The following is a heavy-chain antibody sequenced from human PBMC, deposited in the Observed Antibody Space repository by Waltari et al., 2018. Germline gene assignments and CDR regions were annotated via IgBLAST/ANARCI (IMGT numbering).Heavy chain of an antibody. J-gene: IGHJ4*02. V-gene: IGHV3-74*01. CDR3: VRRHDSGGFYGL. D-gene: IGHD2-21*02. CDR1: GFTLTSYW. Sequence: EVQLVESGGGLVQPGGSLSLSCAASGFTLTSYWMHWVRQAPGKGLVWVSRISDDGGSTNYADSVKGRFTISRDNTKNTLYLQMNSLNDEDTALYYCVRRHDSGGFYGLWGQGTLVTVSS. CDR2: ISDDGGST.